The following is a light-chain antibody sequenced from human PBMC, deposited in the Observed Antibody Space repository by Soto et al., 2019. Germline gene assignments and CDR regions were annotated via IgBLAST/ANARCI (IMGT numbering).Light chain of an antibody. V-gene: IGKV1-33*01. Sequence: DIQMNQSPSSLSASVGDRVTITCQASQDLSNCLNWYQQKPGKAPKLLIYNASNLETGVPSRFSVSGSGTDFTFTISSLQPEDIATYYCQQFENFPLTFGGGTKVEIK. CDR2: NAS. J-gene: IGKJ4*01. CDR3: QQFENFPLT. CDR1: QDLSNC.